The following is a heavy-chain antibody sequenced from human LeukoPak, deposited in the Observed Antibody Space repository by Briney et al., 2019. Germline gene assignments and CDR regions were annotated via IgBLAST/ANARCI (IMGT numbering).Heavy chain of an antibody. D-gene: IGHD3-10*01. CDR3: ARDYASDY. Sequence: GGSLRLSCAASGFTFSRYEMNWVRQAPGKGLEWVSYISRSGDTIYFADSVKGRFTISRDNAKNSLYLQMSSLRAEDAAVYYCARDYASDYWGQGTLVTVSS. V-gene: IGHV3-48*03. J-gene: IGHJ4*02. CDR1: GFTFSRYE. CDR2: ISRSGDTI.